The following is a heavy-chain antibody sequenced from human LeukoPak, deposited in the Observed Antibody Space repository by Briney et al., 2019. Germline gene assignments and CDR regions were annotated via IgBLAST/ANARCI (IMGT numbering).Heavy chain of an antibody. D-gene: IGHD3-10*02. CDR3: AELGITMIGGV. CDR1: GFTFNNYA. V-gene: IGHV3-23*01. CDR2: ISGSGYST. J-gene: IGHJ6*04. Sequence: GGSLRLSCVASGFTFNNYAMTWVRQAPGKGLEWVSAISGSGYSTYYADSVKGRFTISRDNSKNTLYLQMNSLRAEDTAVYYCAELGITMIGGVWGKGTTVTISS.